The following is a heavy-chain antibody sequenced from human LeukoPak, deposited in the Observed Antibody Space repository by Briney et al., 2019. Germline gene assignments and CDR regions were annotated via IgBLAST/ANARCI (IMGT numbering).Heavy chain of an antibody. CDR3: ARVSSGYCSSTSCQLDY. V-gene: IGHV1-46*01. D-gene: IGHD2-2*03. CDR1: GYTFTSYY. Sequence: ASVKVSCKASGYTFTSYYMHWVRQAPGQGLEWMGIVNPSGGSTSYAQKFQGRVTITADESTSTAYMELSSLRSEDTAVYYCARVSSGYCSSTSCQLDYWGQGTLVTVSP. J-gene: IGHJ4*02. CDR2: VNPSGGST.